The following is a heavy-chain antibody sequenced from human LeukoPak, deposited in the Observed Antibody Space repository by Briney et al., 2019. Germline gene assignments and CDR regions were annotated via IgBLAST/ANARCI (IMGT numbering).Heavy chain of an antibody. CDR3: AREKPTYYYDSSGYYRAFDI. Sequence: GASVKVSCKASGYTFTSYGISWVRQAPGQGLEWVGWISAYNGNTNYAQKLQGRVTMTTDTSTSTAYMELRSLRSDDTAVYYCAREKPTYYYDSSGYYRAFDIWGQGTMVTVSS. J-gene: IGHJ3*02. CDR2: ISAYNGNT. CDR1: GYTFTSYG. V-gene: IGHV1-18*01. D-gene: IGHD3-22*01.